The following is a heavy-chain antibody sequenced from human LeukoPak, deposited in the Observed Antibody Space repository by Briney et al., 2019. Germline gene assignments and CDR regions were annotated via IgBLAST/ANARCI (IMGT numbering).Heavy chain of an antibody. CDR1: GFTFSSYW. CDR3: ARDKIEGPTKLDC. Sequence: GGSLRLSCAASGFTFSSYWMSWVRQAPGKGLEWVANIKQDESEKYYVDSVKGRFTISRDNAKSSLYLQMNSLRAEDTAVYYCARDKIEGPTKLDCWGQGILVTVSS. CDR2: IKQDESEK. J-gene: IGHJ4*02. V-gene: IGHV3-7*01. D-gene: IGHD1-1*01.